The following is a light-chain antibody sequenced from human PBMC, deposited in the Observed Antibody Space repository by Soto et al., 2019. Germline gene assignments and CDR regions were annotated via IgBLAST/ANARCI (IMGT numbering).Light chain of an antibody. J-gene: IGKJ5*01. V-gene: IGKV1D-12*01. Sequence: DIQMTQSPSSLSASVGDRVTITCRASQGIDRLLACCQQEPGGAPKRLIYAASIWQSGVPSRFSGSAAGTDFILTITSLQPEDSATYFCHQLISFPFTFGQGTRLEI. CDR1: QGIDRL. CDR3: HQLISFPFT. CDR2: AAS.